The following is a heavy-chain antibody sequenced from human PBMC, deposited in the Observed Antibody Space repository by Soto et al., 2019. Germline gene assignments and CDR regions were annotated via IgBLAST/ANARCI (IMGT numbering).Heavy chain of an antibody. Sequence: GGSLRLSCAASGFTFSSYGMHWVRQAPGKGLEWVAVISYDGSNKYYADSVKGRFTISRDNSKNTLYLQMNSLRAEDTAVYYCARGVFSTIAAAGNDAFDIWGQGTMVTVSS. CDR1: GFTFSSYG. D-gene: IGHD6-13*01. J-gene: IGHJ3*02. CDR3: ARGVFSTIAAAGNDAFDI. V-gene: IGHV3-30*03. CDR2: ISYDGSNK.